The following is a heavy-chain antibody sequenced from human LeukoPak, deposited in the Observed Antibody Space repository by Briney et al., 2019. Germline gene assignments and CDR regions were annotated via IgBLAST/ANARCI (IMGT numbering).Heavy chain of an antibody. CDR2: IYSDGTT. D-gene: IGHD1-1*01. Sequence: PGGSLRLSCAASGFTVSSNYMSWVRQAPGKGLEWVSVIYSDGTTYYADSVKGRFTISRDNSKNTLYLQMNSLRAGDTAVYYCARPGKPEVSPPGYWGQGTLVTVSS. J-gene: IGHJ4*02. CDR3: ARPGKPEVSPPGY. CDR1: GFTVSSNY. V-gene: IGHV3-53*01.